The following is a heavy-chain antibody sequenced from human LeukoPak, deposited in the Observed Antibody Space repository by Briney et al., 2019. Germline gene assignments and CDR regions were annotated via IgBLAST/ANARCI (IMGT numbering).Heavy chain of an antibody. V-gene: IGHV3-48*01. CDR3: ARSYSTGDY. J-gene: IGHJ4*02. Sequence: GGSLRLSCAASGFTFSSYNMNWVRQAPGKGLEWVSYISSGSNTIYYADSVKGRFTISRDNAKNSLYLQMNSLRAEDTAVYYCARSYSTGDYWGQGTLVTVSS. CDR1: GFTFSSYN. CDR2: ISSGSNTI. D-gene: IGHD4-11*01.